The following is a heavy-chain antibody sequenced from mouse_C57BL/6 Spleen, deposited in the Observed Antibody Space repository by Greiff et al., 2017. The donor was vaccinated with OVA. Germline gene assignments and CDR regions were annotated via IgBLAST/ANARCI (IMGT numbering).Heavy chain of an antibody. CDR1: GYTFTSYW. CDR2: IDPSDSET. V-gene: IGHV1-52*01. J-gene: IGHJ2*01. Sequence: QVQLQQPGAELVRPGSSVKLSCKASGYTFTSYWMHWVKQRPIQGLEWIGNIDPSDSETHYNQKFKDKATLTVDKSSSTAYMQLSSLTSEDSAVYYCARDPHSYYFDYWGQGTTLTVSS. CDR3: ARDPHSYYFDY.